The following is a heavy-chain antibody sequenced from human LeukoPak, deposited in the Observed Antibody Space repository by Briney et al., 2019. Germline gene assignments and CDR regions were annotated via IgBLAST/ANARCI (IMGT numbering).Heavy chain of an antibody. J-gene: IGHJ4*02. CDR1: GFTFSSYW. CDR3: ASYYYGSGTSLGF. CDR2: IKQDGSEK. Sequence: GGSLRLSCAASGFTFSSYWMNWVRQAPGKGLEWVANIKQDGSEKYYVDSVKGRFTISRDNAKNSLYLQMNSLRAGDTAVYYCASYYYGSGTSLGFWGQGTLVTVSS. V-gene: IGHV3-7*01. D-gene: IGHD3-10*01.